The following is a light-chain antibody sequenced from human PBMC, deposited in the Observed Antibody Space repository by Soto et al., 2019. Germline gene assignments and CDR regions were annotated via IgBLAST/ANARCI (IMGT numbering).Light chain of an antibody. V-gene: IGKV1-33*01. CDR3: QQFDSFPRT. J-gene: IGKJ2*01. CDR2: DAS. Sequence: DLQMTPSPSFLSASVGDRVTITCQASQDISESLNWYQQKPGTAPKLLIYDASNLQTGVPSRFSGSGSGTEFTLTISSLQPEDLATYYCQQFDSFPRTFGQGTKLDIK. CDR1: QDISES.